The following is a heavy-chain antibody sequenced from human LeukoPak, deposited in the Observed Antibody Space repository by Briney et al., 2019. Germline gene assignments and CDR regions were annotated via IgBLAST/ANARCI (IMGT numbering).Heavy chain of an antibody. J-gene: IGHJ4*02. CDR1: GFTFTSYS. D-gene: IGHD4-23*01. CDR3: ARRAGGYSHPYDY. CDR2: ISSSSSYI. V-gene: IGHV3-21*04. Sequence: GSLRLSCAASGFTFTSYSMNWVRQAPGKGLEWVSSISSSSSYISYADSVKGRFTISRDNAKNSLYLQMNSLRAEDTAVYYCARRAGGYSHPYDYWGQGILVTVSS.